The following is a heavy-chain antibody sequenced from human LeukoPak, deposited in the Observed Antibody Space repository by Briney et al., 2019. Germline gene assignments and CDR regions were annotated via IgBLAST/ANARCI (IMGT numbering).Heavy chain of an antibody. CDR3: ARVGYSYGHASDY. J-gene: IGHJ4*02. D-gene: IGHD5-18*01. V-gene: IGHV3-7*01. CDR2: INQDGSEK. CDR1: GFTFSTYW. Sequence: GGSLRLSCPASGFTFSTYWMSWVRQAPGKGLEWVATINQDGSEKYYVDSVKGRFTISRDNAKNSLYLQMNSLRAGDTAVYYCARVGYSYGHASDYWGQGTLVTVSS.